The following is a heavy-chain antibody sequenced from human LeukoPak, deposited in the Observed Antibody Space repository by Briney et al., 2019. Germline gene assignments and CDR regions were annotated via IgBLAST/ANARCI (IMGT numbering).Heavy chain of an antibody. CDR2: ISGSGGST. V-gene: IGHV3-23*01. CDR3: AKDLGIWPY. CDR1: GFPFSSDA. J-gene: IGHJ4*02. D-gene: IGHD3-16*01. Sequence: GGSLRLSCAGSGFPFSSDAMNWVRQAPGKGLEWVAPISGSGGSTYYADSVKGRFTISRDNSKNTLYLQMNSLRAEDTAVYYCAKDLGIWPYWGQGTLVTVSS.